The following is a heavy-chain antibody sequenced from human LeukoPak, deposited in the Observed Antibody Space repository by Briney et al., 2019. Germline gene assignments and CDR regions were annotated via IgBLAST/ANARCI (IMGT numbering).Heavy chain of an antibody. CDR3: ARDYYDSSGCFAYYYYGMDV. Sequence: PSETLSLTCAVYGGSFSGYYWSWIRQPPGKGLEWIGEINHSGSTNYNPSLKSRVTISVDTSKNQFSLKLSSVTAADTAVYYCARDYYDSSGCFAYYYYGMDVWGQGTTVTVSS. CDR2: INHSGST. D-gene: IGHD3-22*01. J-gene: IGHJ6*02. V-gene: IGHV4-34*01. CDR1: GGSFSGYY.